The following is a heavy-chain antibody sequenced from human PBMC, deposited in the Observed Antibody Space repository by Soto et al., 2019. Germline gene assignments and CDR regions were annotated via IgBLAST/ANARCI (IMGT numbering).Heavy chain of an antibody. J-gene: IGHJ6*02. D-gene: IGHD4-17*01. CDR1: GGSISSGGYY. Sequence: SETLSLTCTVSGGSISSGGYYWSWIRQHPGKGLERIGYIYYSGSTYYNPSLKSRVTIPVDTSKNQFSLKLSSVTAADTAVYYCARDRSGDYVFHYYGMDVWGQGTTVTVSS. CDR3: ARDRSGDYVFHYYGMDV. V-gene: IGHV4-31*03. CDR2: IYYSGST.